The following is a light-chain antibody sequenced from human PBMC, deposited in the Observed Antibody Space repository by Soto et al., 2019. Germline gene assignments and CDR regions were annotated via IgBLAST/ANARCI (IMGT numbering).Light chain of an antibody. CDR2: KAS. CDR3: QQYHTWT. CDR1: QSISSW. J-gene: IGKJ1*01. V-gene: IGKV1-5*03. Sequence: DIKMTQSPSTLSASVGDRVTITCRASQSISSWLAWYQQKPGKAPKLLINKASSLESGVPSRFSGSGSGTEFPLTISSLQPDDFATYYCQQYHTWTFGEGTKVDIK.